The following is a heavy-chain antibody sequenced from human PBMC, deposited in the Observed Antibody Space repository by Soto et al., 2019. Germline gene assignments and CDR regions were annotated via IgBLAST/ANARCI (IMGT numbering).Heavy chain of an antibody. CDR3: ARGAVVILREVYYYYGMDV. D-gene: IGHD3-22*01. CDR1: GYTFTSYY. Sequence: QVQLVQSGAEVKKPGASVKVSCKASGYTFTSYYMHWVRQAPGQGLEWMGIINPSGGSTSYAQKFQGRVTMTRDTSTSTVYMELSSLRSEDTAVYYCARGAVVILREVYYYYGMDVWGQGTTGTVSS. V-gene: IGHV1-46*01. CDR2: INPSGGST. J-gene: IGHJ6*02.